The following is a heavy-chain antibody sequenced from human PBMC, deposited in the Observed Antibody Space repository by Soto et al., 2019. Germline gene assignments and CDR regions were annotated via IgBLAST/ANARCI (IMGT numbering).Heavy chain of an antibody. J-gene: IGHJ4*02. D-gene: IGHD1-26*01. Sequence: KTGGSLRLSCAASGFTFSDYYMSWIRQAPGKGLERVSYISSSSSYTNYADSVKGRFTISRDNAENSLYLQMNSLRAEDTAVYYCAREEVGATYFDYWGQGTLVTV. CDR1: GFTFSDYY. CDR3: AREEVGATYFDY. CDR2: ISSSSSYT. V-gene: IGHV3-11*06.